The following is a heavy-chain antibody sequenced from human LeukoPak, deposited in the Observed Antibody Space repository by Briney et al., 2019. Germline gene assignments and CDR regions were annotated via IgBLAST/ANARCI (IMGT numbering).Heavy chain of an antibody. CDR1: GFTFSSYS. Sequence: GGSLRLSCAASGFTFSSYSMDWVRQAPGKGLEWVSYISSSSSTIYYADSVKGRFTIARDNSKNTLYLQMNSLRAEDTAVYYCANYGAYCGGDCYSSYWGQGTLVTVSS. CDR2: ISSSSSTI. CDR3: ANYGAYCGGDCYSSY. V-gene: IGHV3-48*01. D-gene: IGHD2-21*02. J-gene: IGHJ4*02.